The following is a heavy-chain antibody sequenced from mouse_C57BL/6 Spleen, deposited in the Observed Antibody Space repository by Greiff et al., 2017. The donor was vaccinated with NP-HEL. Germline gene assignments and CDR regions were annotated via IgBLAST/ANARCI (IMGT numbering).Heavy chain of an antibody. J-gene: IGHJ1*03. Sequence: EVKLVESGGGLVQPGGSLKLSCAASGFTFSDYYMYWVRQTPEKRLEWVAYISNGGGSTYYPDTVKGRFTISRDNAKNTLYLQMSRLKSEDTAMYYCARIYGYDGYFDVWGTGTTVTVSS. CDR2: ISNGGGST. CDR1: GFTFSDYY. D-gene: IGHD2-2*01. V-gene: IGHV5-12*01. CDR3: ARIYGYDGYFDV.